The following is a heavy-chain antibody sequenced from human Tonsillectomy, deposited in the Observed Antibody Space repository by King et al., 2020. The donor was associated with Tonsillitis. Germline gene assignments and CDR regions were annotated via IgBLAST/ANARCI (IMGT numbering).Heavy chain of an antibody. Sequence: VQLVESGGGLVQPGRSLRLSCAASGFTFGDYAMNWVRQVPGKGLEWVSGITWNSGSIAYADSVKGRFTISRENAKNSLYLQMNNLRAEEPDLYYCATAQDFRRWSSWHFDLWGRGTLVTVSS. J-gene: IGHJ2*01. CDR3: ATAQDFRRWSSWHFDL. CDR2: ITWNSGSI. CDR1: GFTFGDYA. V-gene: IGHV3-9*01. D-gene: IGHD4-23*01.